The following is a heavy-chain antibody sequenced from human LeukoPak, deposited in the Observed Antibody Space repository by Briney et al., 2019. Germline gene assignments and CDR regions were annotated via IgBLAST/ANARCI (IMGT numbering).Heavy chain of an antibody. CDR2: IYYTGST. V-gene: IGHV4-59*01. J-gene: IGHJ4*02. CDR3: ARAGYAYDTGYHFDS. D-gene: IGHD3-9*01. CDR1: GGSIGIYY. Sequence: PSETLSLTCTVSGGSIGIYYWTWIRQPPGKGLEWIVYIYYTGSTYYNPSLKSRVTMSLDTSKNQFSLKLSSVTAADTAVYYCARAGYAYDTGYHFDSWGQGTLVTVSS.